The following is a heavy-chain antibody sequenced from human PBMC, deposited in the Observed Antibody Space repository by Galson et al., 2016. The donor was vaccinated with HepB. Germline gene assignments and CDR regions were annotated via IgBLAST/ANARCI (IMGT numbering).Heavy chain of an antibody. CDR1: NGSSSGYS. J-gene: IGHJ6*02. CDR3: ARGPVLRFFDWLTTYYHGLDA. D-gene: IGHD3-9*01. Sequence: SETLSLTCSVYNGSSSGYSWSWIRQSPGRGLEWIGEIDHSGITNYNPSLKSRVTISGDTSNNQFSLNLSSVTAADTAVYYCARGPVLRFFDWLTTYYHGLDAWGQGTTVIVSS. V-gene: IGHV4-34*01. CDR2: IDHSGIT.